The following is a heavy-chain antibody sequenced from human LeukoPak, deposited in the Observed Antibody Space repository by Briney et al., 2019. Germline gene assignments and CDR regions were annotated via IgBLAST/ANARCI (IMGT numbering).Heavy chain of an antibody. CDR1: GFTFSTYA. J-gene: IGHJ4*02. D-gene: IGHD2-8*02. CDR3: AKCMSGTGVCLNFDS. Sequence: PGGSLRLSCEASGFTFSTYAMRWVRQPPGKGLQWVSGISGSDSGTYYTDSVKGRFTISRDNSKNTVYLEIDNLRAEDTAVYYCAKCMSGTGVCLNFDSWGQGILVTVSS. V-gene: IGHV3-23*01. CDR2: ISGSDSGT.